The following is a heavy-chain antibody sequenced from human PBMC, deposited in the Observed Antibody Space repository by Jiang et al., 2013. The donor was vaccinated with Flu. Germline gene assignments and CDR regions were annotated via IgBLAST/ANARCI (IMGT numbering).Heavy chain of an antibody. CDR3: AREVSGGDRLYYYYGMDV. D-gene: IGHD2-21*02. CDR2: ISAYNGNT. CDR1: GYTFTSYG. Sequence: SGAEVKKPGASVKVSCKASGYTFTSYGISWVRQAPGQGLEWMGWISAYNGNTNYAQKLQGRVTMTTDTSTSTAYMELRSLRSDDTAVYYCAREVSGGDRLYYYYGMDVWGQGTTVTVSS. J-gene: IGHJ6*02. V-gene: IGHV1-18*04.